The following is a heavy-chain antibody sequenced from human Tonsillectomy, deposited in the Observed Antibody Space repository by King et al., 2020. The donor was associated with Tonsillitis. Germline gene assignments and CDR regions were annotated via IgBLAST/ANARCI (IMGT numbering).Heavy chain of an antibody. Sequence: QLVQSGAEVKKPGSSVKVSCKVSGGTFTTYAINWVRQAPGQGLEWMGDIIPIFGRANYAQKCQGRVTITADESTSTAYMELNRLRSEDTAVYYCARDLDGMDVWGQGTTVTVSS. CDR1: GGTFTTYA. J-gene: IGHJ6*02. V-gene: IGHV1-69*12. CDR3: ARDLDGMDV. CDR2: IIPIFGRA.